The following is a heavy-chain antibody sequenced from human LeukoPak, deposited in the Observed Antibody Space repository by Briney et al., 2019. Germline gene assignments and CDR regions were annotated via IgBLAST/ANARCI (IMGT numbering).Heavy chain of an antibody. CDR3: ARPYCSGGSCYFGY. CDR2: IYTSGST. J-gene: IGHJ4*02. V-gene: IGHV4-4*07. CDR1: GGSISSYY. Sequence: SETLSLTCTVSGGSISSYYWSWIRQPAGKGLEWIGRIYTSGSTNYNPSLKSRVTMSVDTSKNQFSLKLSSVTAADTAVYYCARPYCSGGSCYFGYWGQGTLVTVSS. D-gene: IGHD2-15*01.